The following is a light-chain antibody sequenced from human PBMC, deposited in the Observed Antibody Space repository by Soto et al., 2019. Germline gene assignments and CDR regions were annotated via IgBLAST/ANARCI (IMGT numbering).Light chain of an antibody. V-gene: IGKV3-15*01. CDR1: QSVSNH. Sequence: EVVMTQSPATLSVSPGEGATLSCRASQSVSNHLAWYQQRPGQAPRLLIYGASTRSTGIPARFSGSGSGTEFTLTISSLQSEDFARYYCQHYYDWPRTFGQGTKVEIK. CDR3: QHYYDWPRT. CDR2: GAS. J-gene: IGKJ1*01.